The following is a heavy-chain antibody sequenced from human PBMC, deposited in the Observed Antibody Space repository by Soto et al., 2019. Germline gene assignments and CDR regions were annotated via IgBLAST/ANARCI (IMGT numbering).Heavy chain of an antibody. D-gene: IGHD6-13*01. CDR2: ISYDGSNK. CDR3: ARAPPRGIAAPGTWGSGMDV. Sequence: PGGSLRLSCTASGFSFSSYSLHWVRQTPGKGLEWVAVISYDGSNKYYADPVKGRFTVSRDSPKNTLFLQMNSLKPEGTAVYHCARAPPRGIAAPGTWGSGMDVWGQGTTVTVSS. J-gene: IGHJ6*02. CDR1: GFSFSSYS. V-gene: IGHV3-30-3*01.